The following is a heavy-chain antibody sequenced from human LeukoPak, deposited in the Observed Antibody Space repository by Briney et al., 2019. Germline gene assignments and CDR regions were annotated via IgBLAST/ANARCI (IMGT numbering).Heavy chain of an antibody. J-gene: IGHJ4*02. CDR2: ISWNSGSI. CDR3: AKEAIAYCGGDCYSTFDY. Sequence: ALRLSCAASGFTFDDYAMHWVRQDPGKGLEWVSGISWNSGSIGYADSVKGRFTISRDNAKNSLYLQMNSLRAEDTALYYCAKEAIAYCGGDCYSTFDYWGQGTLVTVSS. V-gene: IGHV3-9*01. D-gene: IGHD2-21*02. CDR1: GFTFDDYA.